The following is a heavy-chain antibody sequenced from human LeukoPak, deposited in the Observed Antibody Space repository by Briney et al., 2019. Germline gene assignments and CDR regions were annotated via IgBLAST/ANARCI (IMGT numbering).Heavy chain of an antibody. CDR3: ARDLAIAAAGTERAPDY. D-gene: IGHD6-13*01. Sequence: AGGSLRLSCAASGFTFSSYSMNWVRQAPGKGLEWVSSISSSSSYICYADSVKGRFTISRDNAKNSLYLQMNSLRAEDTAVYYRARDLAIAAAGTERAPDYWGQGTLVTVSS. J-gene: IGHJ4*02. CDR2: ISSSSSYI. CDR1: GFTFSSYS. V-gene: IGHV3-21*01.